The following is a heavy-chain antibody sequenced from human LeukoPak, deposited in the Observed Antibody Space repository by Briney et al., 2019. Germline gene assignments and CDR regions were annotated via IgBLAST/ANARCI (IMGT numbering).Heavy chain of an antibody. CDR3: ARDYYDILTGYLTGNDY. D-gene: IGHD3-9*01. CDR2: ISSSSSYI. CDR1: GFTFSSYS. V-gene: IGHV3-21*01. Sequence: GGSLRLSSAASGFTFSSYSMNWVRQAPGKGLEWVSSISSSSSYIYYADSVKGRFTISRDNAKNSLYLQMNSLRAEDTAVYYCARDYYDILTGYLTGNDYWGQGTLVTVSS. J-gene: IGHJ4*02.